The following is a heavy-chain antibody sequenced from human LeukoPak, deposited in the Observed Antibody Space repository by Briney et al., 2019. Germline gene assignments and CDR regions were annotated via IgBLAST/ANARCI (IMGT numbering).Heavy chain of an antibody. D-gene: IGHD3-22*01. Sequence: GGSLRLSCVASGFTFSDYYMSWIRQAPGKGLEWVSHISSRGTITYYADSVKGRFTISRDNAKNSLCLQMNSLRAEDTAVYYCARTACYYDRSGYDDAFDIWGQGTMVTVSS. J-gene: IGHJ3*02. CDR1: GFTFSDYY. V-gene: IGHV3-11*01. CDR2: ISSRGTIT. CDR3: ARTACYYDRSGYDDAFDI.